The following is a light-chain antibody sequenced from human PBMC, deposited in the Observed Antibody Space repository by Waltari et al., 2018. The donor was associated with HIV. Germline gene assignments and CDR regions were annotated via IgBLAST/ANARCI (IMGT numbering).Light chain of an antibody. CDR3: HLYGLSPWT. J-gene: IGKJ1*01. CDR2: GAT. Sequence: VALPPSPDSVALSPGDSVPLSCRANETIVSKYLGWFQQRPGQAPRLLLYGATIRAAGTPNRFSGGTFGTNFTLTINKLQEDDFAVYFCHLYGLSPWTFGQGTRLE. CDR1: ETIVSKY. V-gene: IGKV3-20*01.